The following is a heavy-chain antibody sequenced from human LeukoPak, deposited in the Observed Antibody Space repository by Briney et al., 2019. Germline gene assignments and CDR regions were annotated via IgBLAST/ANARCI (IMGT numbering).Heavy chain of an antibody. J-gene: IGHJ4*02. D-gene: IGHD1-26*01. CDR3: ARRDLGATFDY. V-gene: IGHV4-39*01. CDR1: GGSISSSSYY. Sequence: PSETLSLTCTVSGGSISSSSYYWGWIRQPPGKGLEWIVSIYYSGSTYYNPSLKSRVTISVDTSKNQFSLKLSSVTAADTAVYYCARRDLGATFDYWGQGTLVTVSS. CDR2: IYYSGST.